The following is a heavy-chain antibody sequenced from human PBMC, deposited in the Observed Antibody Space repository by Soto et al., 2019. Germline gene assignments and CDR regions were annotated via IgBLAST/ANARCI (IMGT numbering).Heavy chain of an antibody. CDR1: GYTFTGYY. Sequence: ASVKVSCKASGYTFTGYYMHWVRQAPEQGLEWMGWISGYNGNTKYGQNVQGRVTMTTDTSTSTAYMELRSLRSDDTAVYYCARDTGVLDSWGQGTLVTVSS. V-gene: IGHV1-18*04. CDR2: ISGYNGNT. D-gene: IGHD3-10*01. CDR3: ARDTGVLDS. J-gene: IGHJ5*01.